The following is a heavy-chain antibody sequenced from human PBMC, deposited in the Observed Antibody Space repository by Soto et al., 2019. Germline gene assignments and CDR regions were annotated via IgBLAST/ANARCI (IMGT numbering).Heavy chain of an antibody. D-gene: IGHD3-10*01. CDR3: ARSDYGSGSYYPVS. Sequence: GGSLRLSCAASGFTLSSYSMNWVRQAPGKGLEWVSSISSSSSYIYYADSVKGRFTISRDNAKNSLYLQMNSLRAEDTAVYYCARSDYGSGSYYPVSWGQGTLVTVSS. CDR2: ISSSSSYI. V-gene: IGHV3-21*01. J-gene: IGHJ4*02. CDR1: GFTLSSYS.